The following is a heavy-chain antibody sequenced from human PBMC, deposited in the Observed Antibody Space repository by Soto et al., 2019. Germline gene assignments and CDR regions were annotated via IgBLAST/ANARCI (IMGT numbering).Heavy chain of an antibody. J-gene: IGHJ5*02. CDR2: ISGSGGST. V-gene: IGHV3-23*01. CDR3: AKLFGVSGGWYRGGNWFDP. Sequence: GGSLRLSCAASGFTFSSYAMSWVRQAPGKGLEWVSAISGSGGSTYYADSVKGRFTISRDNSKNTLYLQMNSLRAEDTAVYYCAKLFGVSGGWYRGGNWFDPWGQGTLVTVSS. D-gene: IGHD6-19*01. CDR1: GFTFSSYA.